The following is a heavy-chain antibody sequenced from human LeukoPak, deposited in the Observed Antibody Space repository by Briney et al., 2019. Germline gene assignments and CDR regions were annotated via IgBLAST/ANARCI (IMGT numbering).Heavy chain of an antibody. CDR2: ISASSTHI. CDR3: ARAPYYFYDSSGYYPDC. CDR1: GFTFSTYE. D-gene: IGHD3-22*01. V-gene: IGHV3-21*01. Sequence: GGSLRLSCAASGFTFSTYEMTWVRQAPGKGLEWVSSISASSTHIDYADSMKGRFTISRDNAKNSLYLQMNSLRVEDTAVYYCARAPYYFYDSSGYYPDCWGQGARVTVSS. J-gene: IGHJ4*01.